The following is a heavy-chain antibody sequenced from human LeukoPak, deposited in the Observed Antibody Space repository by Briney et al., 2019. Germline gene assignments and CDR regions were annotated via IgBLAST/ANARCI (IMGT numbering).Heavy chain of an antibody. CDR2: INYSGST. Sequence: SETLSLTCTVSGGSISRHYWSWIRRPPGKGLEWIGYINYSGSTDYNPSLKSRVTISVDTSKNQFSLKLTSVTAADTAVYYCARQTGSYSFGFFDYWGQGALVTVSS. CDR1: GGSISRHY. D-gene: IGHD3-10*01. CDR3: ARQTGSYSFGFFDY. J-gene: IGHJ4*02. V-gene: IGHV4-59*08.